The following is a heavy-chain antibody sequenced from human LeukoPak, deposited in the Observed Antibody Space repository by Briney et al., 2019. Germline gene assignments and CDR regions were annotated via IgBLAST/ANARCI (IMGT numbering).Heavy chain of an antibody. CDR2: IYHSGST. CDR1: GGSISSSNW. D-gene: IGHD5-12*01. CDR3: ARGRSLSHIVATIYFDY. V-gene: IGHV4-4*02. Sequence: SGTLSLTCAVSGGSISSSNWWSWVRQPPGKGLEWIGEIYHSGSTNYNPSLKSRVTISVDKSKNQFSLKLSSVTAADTAVYYCARGRSLSHIVATIYFDYWGQGTLVTVSS. J-gene: IGHJ4*02.